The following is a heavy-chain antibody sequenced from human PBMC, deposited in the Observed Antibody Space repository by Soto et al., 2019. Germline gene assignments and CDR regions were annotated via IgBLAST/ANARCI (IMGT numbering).Heavy chain of an antibody. CDR1: GGSFSGYY. CDR3: ARHAVTGDY. Sequence: QVQLRQWGAGLLKPSETLSLTCAVYGGSFSGYYWSWIRQPPGKGLEWIGQINHSGSTNYNPSLKSRLTISVDTSKNQFSLKLSSVTAADTAVYYCARHAVTGDYWGQGTLVTVSS. CDR2: INHSGST. D-gene: IGHD3-10*01. V-gene: IGHV4-34*01. J-gene: IGHJ4*02.